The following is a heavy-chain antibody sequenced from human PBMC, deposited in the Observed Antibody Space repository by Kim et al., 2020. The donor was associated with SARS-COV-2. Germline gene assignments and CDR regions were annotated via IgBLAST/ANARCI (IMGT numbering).Heavy chain of an antibody. CDR1: GFTFRSHA. CDR3: AKRYCSGGTCYSIDY. CDR2: ISGSGGNT. Sequence: GGSLRLSCAASGFTFRSHAMNWVRQAPGKGLEWVSGISGSGGNTNYADSVKGRFTISRDNSKNTLYLQMNSLRAEDTAVYYCAKRYCSGGTCYSIDYWGQGTLVTVSS. J-gene: IGHJ4*02. D-gene: IGHD2-15*01. V-gene: IGHV3-23*01.